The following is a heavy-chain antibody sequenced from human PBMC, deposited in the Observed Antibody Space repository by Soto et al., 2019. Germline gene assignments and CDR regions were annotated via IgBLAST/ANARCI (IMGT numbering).Heavy chain of an antibody. CDR1: GFTFSSYG. CDR3: AKDIKRVRVLSYFDY. V-gene: IGHV3-30*18. D-gene: IGHD6-13*01. CDR2: ISYDGSNK. Sequence: GGSLRLSCAASGFTFSSYGMHWVRQAPGKGLEWVAVISYDGSNKYYADSVKGRFTISRDNSKNTLYLQMNSLRAEDTAVYYCAKDIKRVRVLSYFDYWGQGTLVTVSS. J-gene: IGHJ4*02.